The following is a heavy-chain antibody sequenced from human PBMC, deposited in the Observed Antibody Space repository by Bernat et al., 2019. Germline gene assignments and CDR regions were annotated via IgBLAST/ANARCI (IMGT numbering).Heavy chain of an antibody. CDR2: INGDGSRT. CDR1: GFTFSNNW. CDR3: ARGGISYNIDY. Sequence: EVQVVESGGGLVQPGGSLRLSCTASGFTFSNNWMHWVRRAPGEGLVWVSHINGDGSRTDYADSVKGRFTISRDNAKNTLYLQMNSLQAEDTAVYYCARGGISYNIDYWGQGTLVTVPT. V-gene: IGHV3-74*01. D-gene: IGHD5-18*01. J-gene: IGHJ4*02.